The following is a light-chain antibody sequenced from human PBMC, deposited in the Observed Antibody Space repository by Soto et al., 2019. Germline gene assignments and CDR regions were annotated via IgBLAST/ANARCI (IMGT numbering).Light chain of an antibody. J-gene: IGLJ1*01. CDR1: SSEVGGYNY. Sequence: QSALTQPPSASGSPGQSVTISCTGTSSEVGGYNYVSWYQHHPGKAPKLMIYEVSKRPSGVPDRFSGSKSGNTASLTVSGLQADDEADYYCSSDAGNDKYVFGSGTKVTVL. CDR2: EVS. V-gene: IGLV2-8*01. CDR3: SSDAGNDKYV.